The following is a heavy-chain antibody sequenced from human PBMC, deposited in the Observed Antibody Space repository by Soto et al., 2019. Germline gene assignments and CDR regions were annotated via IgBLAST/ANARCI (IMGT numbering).Heavy chain of an antibody. Sequence: ASVKVSCKASGYTFTGYYMHWVRQAPGQGLEWMGWINPNSGGTNYAQKFQGRVTMTRDTSISTAYMELSRLRSDDTAVYYCARGLIVATIRLGYYYGMDVWGQGTTVTVSS. CDR2: INPNSGGT. CDR1: GYTFTGYY. J-gene: IGHJ6*02. CDR3: ARGLIVATIRLGYYYGMDV. V-gene: IGHV1-2*02. D-gene: IGHD5-12*01.